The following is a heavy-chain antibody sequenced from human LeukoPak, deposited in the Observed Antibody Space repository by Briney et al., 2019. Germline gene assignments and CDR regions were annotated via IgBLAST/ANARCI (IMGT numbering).Heavy chain of an antibody. CDR2: LYYSVST. CDR3: ASSADYYDSSGYRAFDI. CDR1: GGSISSYY. Sequence: SETLSLTCTVSGGSISSYYWSWIRQPPGKGLEWIGNLYYSVSTNYNPSLKSRVTISVDTSKNEFSLKLSSVTAADTAVYYCASSADYYDSSGYRAFDIWGQGTMVTVSS. V-gene: IGHV4-59*01. J-gene: IGHJ3*02. D-gene: IGHD3-22*01.